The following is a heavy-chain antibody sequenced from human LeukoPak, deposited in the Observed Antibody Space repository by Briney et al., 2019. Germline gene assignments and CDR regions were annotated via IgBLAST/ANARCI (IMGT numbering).Heavy chain of an antibody. CDR2: TYNRPKWHD. CDR1: GDSVSSKNGA. CDR3: ARDLGTSGWYTFDF. V-gene: IGHV6-1*01. J-gene: IGHJ5*01. Sequence: SQTLSLTCAISGDSVSSKNGAWNWIRRSPSRGLKWLGRTYNRPKWHDEYADSVTGRVTISPDTSKNQFSLHVYSVTPEDTAVYYCARDLGTSGWYTFDFWGQGTLVTVSS. D-gene: IGHD6-19*01.